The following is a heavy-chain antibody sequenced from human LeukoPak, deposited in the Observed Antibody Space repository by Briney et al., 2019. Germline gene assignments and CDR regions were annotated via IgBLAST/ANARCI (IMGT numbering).Heavy chain of an antibody. V-gene: IGHV1-2*06. CDR3: ASGYCSSTSCYDPYYYYYMDV. Sequence: GASVKVSCKASGYTFTGYYMHWVRQAPGQGLEWMGRINLNSGGTNYAQKFQGRVTMTRDTSISTAYMELSRLRSDDTAVYYCASGYCSSTSCYDPYYYYYMDVWGKGTTVTVSS. J-gene: IGHJ6*03. D-gene: IGHD2-2*03. CDR2: INLNSGGT. CDR1: GYTFTGYY.